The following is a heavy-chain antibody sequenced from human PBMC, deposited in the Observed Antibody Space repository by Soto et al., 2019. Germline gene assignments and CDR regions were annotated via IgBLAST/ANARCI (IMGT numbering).Heavy chain of an antibody. Sequence: PSETLSLTCTVSGGSISSYYWSWIRQPPGKGLEWIGYIYYSGSTNYNPSLKSRVTISVVTSKNQFSLKLSSVTAADTAVYYCARDNWRHYYYYMDVWGKGTTVTVSS. J-gene: IGHJ6*03. CDR2: IYYSGST. CDR1: GGSISSYY. CDR3: ARDNWRHYYYYMDV. V-gene: IGHV4-59*01.